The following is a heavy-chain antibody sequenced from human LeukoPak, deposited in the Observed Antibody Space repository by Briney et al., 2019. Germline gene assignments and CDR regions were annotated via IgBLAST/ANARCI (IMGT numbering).Heavy chain of an antibody. CDR3: AREGFGEGPDY. V-gene: IGHV4-59*01. Sequence: SETLSLTCTVSGGSISSYYWSWIRQPPGKGLEWIGYIYYSGSTNYNPSLKSRVTISVDTSKNQFSLKLSSVTAADTAVYYCAREGFGEGPDYWGQGTLVTVSS. CDR1: GGSISSYY. J-gene: IGHJ4*02. D-gene: IGHD3-10*01. CDR2: IYYSGST.